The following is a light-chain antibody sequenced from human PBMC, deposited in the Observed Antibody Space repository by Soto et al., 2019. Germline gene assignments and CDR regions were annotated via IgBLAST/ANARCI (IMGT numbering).Light chain of an antibody. CDR2: GAP. CDR1: QSVTSTS. Sequence: EIVLTQSPGTLSLSPGERATLSCRASQSVTSTSLAWYQQKPGQAPRLLMYGAPSRATGTPDRISGGGSGTDFTLTISRLEPEDFAVYYCQHYVTSSITFGQGTRLEIK. J-gene: IGKJ5*01. V-gene: IGKV3-20*01. CDR3: QHYVTSSIT.